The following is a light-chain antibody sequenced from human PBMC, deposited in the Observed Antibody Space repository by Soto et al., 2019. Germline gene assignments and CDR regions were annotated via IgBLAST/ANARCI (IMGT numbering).Light chain of an antibody. CDR2: DTS. CDR1: QSVSSSS. CDR3: QQYGSSVWT. V-gene: IGKV3-20*01. Sequence: EIVLTQSPGALSLSPGERATLSCRVSQSVSSSSLAWYQQKPGQAPRLLISDTSKRATGIPDRFSGSGSGTDFTLTISRLEPEDFAVYYCQQYGSSVWTFGQGTKVEIK. J-gene: IGKJ1*01.